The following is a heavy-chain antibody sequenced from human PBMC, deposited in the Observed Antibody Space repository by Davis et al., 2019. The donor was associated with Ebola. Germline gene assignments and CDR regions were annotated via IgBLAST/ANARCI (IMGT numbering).Heavy chain of an antibody. D-gene: IGHD3-16*02. V-gene: IGHV3-23*01. CDR2: ISGSGDST. J-gene: IGHJ2*01. CDR1: GLTFSSYA. CDR3: AKDPFVNTYHWYFDL. Sequence: PGGSLRLSCAASGLTFSSYAMNWVRQAPGKGLEWVSGISGSGDSTYYADSVKGRFTISRDNSMHTLYLQMNSLRAEDTAVYYCAKDPFVNTYHWYFDLWGRGTLVTVSS.